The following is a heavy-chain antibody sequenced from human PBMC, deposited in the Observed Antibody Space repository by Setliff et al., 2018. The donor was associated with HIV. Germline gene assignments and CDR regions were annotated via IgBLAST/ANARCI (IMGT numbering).Heavy chain of an antibody. Sequence: ASVKVSCKVSGYTFTDYYLHWVQQAPGKGLEWVGWINPNNGGRNYAQRFLGRVTMTRDTSISTAYMELSRLKFDDTAVYYCARAIGGKGWYCFAYWGQGTLVTVSS. CDR2: INPNNGGR. V-gene: IGHV1-2*02. CDR3: ARAIGGKGWYCFAY. J-gene: IGHJ4*02. CDR1: GYTFTDYY. D-gene: IGHD2-15*01.